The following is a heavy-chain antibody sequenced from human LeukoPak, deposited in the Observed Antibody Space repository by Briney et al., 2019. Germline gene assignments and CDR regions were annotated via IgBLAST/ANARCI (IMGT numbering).Heavy chain of an antibody. Sequence: SETLSLTCTVSGGSISSYYWSWIRQPPGKGLEWIGYIYYSGSTNYNPSLKSRVTISVDTSKNQFSLKLSSVTAADTAVYYCARHGIVDSSRKYYFDYWGQGTLVTVSS. V-gene: IGHV4-59*08. D-gene: IGHD6-13*01. J-gene: IGHJ4*02. CDR3: ARHGIVDSSRKYYFDY. CDR1: GGSISSYY. CDR2: IYYSGST.